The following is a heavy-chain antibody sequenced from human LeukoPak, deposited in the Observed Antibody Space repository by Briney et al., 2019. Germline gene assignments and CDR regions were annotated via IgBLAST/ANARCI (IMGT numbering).Heavy chain of an antibody. D-gene: IGHD3-3*01. CDR3: ARPNSQRKYYDFWSGYFYYFDY. Sequence: GGSLRLSCAASGFTFSSYWMSWVRQAPGKGLEWVANIKQDGSEKYYADSVKGRFTISRDNAKNSLYLQMNSLRAEDTAVYYCARPNSQRKYYDFWSGYFYYFDYWGQGTLVTVSS. J-gene: IGHJ4*02. CDR1: GFTFSSYW. V-gene: IGHV3-7*01. CDR2: IKQDGSEK.